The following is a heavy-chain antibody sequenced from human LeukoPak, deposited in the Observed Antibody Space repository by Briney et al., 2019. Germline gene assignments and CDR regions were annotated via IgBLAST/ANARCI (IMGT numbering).Heavy chain of an antibody. J-gene: IGHJ3*02. CDR1: GGSISSYY. V-gene: IGHV4-59*01. CDR3: ARSLSYYYSSGSFNDAFDI. D-gene: IGHD3-10*01. Sequence: SETLSLTCTVSGGSISSYYWSWIRQPPGKGLEWIGYIYYSGSTNYNPSLKSRVTISVDTSKNQFSLKLSSVTAADTAVYYCARSLSYYYSSGSFNDAFDIWGQGTMVTVSS. CDR2: IYYSGST.